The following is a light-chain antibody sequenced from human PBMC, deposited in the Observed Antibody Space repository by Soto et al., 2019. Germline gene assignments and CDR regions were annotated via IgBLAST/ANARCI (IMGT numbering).Light chain of an antibody. CDR1: QSVTSSY. J-gene: IGKJ2*01. Sequence: EIVLTQSPGTLSLSPGEGATLSCRASQSVTSSYLAWYQQKPGQAPRLLIYGASSRATGIPDRFSGSGSGTEFTLTIIRLEPEDFSVYYCQQYCSSPPYTFGQGTKLEIK. V-gene: IGKV3-20*01. CDR2: GAS. CDR3: QQYCSSPPYT.